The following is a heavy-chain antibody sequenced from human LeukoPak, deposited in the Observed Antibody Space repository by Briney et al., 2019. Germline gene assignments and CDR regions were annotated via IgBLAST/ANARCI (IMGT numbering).Heavy chain of an antibody. Sequence: PGGSLRLSCAASGFTFRNYGIHWVRQAPGKGLEWVAFILYDGSKTYYADSVKGRFTISRDNSKNTLYLQMNSLRVEDTAVYYCAKHLWRDLVWFGEGYYFGYWGQGTLVTVSS. CDR1: GFTFRNYG. CDR3: AKHLWRDLVWFGEGYYFGY. CDR2: ILYDGSKT. J-gene: IGHJ4*02. V-gene: IGHV3-30*02. D-gene: IGHD3-10*01.